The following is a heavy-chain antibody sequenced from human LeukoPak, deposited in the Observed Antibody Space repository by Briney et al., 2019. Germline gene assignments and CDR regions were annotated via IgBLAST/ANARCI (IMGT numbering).Heavy chain of an antibody. Sequence: SETLSLTCTVSGGSISSSSYYWGWIRQPPGKGLEWIGSIYYSGSTYYNPSLKSRVTISVDTSKNQSSLKLSSVTAADTAVYYCARQGHDYVWGSYRYIYWGQGTLVTVSS. CDR3: ARQGHDYVWGSYRYIY. V-gene: IGHV4-39*01. CDR2: IYYSGST. CDR1: GGSISSSSYY. J-gene: IGHJ4*02. D-gene: IGHD3-16*02.